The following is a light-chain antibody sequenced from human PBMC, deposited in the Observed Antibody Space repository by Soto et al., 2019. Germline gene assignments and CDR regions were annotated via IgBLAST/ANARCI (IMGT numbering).Light chain of an antibody. J-gene: IGKJ2*01. V-gene: IGKV2-28*01. CDR1: QSLLYSNRYNY. CDR3: MQALQTPYT. CDR2: LGS. Sequence: EIVMTQSPLSLPVTPGEPASISCRSSQSLLYSNRYNYLDWYLKRPGQPPQLLIYLGSERASGVPARFSGSGSGTDFILKISRVEAEDAGVYYCMQALQTPYTFGQGTKLEIK.